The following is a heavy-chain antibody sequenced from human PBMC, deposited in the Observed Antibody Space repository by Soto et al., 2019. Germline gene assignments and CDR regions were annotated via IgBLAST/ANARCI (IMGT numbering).Heavy chain of an antibody. D-gene: IGHD2-2*02. V-gene: IGHV1-2*02. CDR2: INPNSGGT. Sequence: ASVQVSCKASGYTFTGYYMHWVRQAPGQGLEWMGWINPNSGGTNYAQKFQGRVTMTRDTSISTAYMEMSRLRSDDTAVYYCAREGLRCSSTSCYTVNFDDWGQGTLVTVSS. J-gene: IGHJ4*02. CDR1: GYTFTGYY. CDR3: AREGLRCSSTSCYTVNFDD.